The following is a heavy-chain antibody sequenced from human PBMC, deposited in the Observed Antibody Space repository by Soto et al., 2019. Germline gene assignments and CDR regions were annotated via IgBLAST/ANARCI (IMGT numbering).Heavy chain of an antibody. CDR3: ARDYGGNSGFDY. Sequence: EVQLVETGGGLIQPGGSPRLSCAASGFTVSSNYMSWVRQAPGKGLEWVSVIYSGGSTYYADSVKGRFTISRDNSKNTLYLQMNSLRAEDTAVYYCARDYGGNSGFDYWGQGTLVTVSS. CDR2: IYSGGST. V-gene: IGHV3-53*02. D-gene: IGHD4-17*01. J-gene: IGHJ4*02. CDR1: GFTVSSNY.